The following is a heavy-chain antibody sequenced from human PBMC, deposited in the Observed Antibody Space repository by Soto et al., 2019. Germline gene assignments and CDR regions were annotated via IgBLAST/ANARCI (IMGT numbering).Heavy chain of an antibody. J-gene: IGHJ4*02. V-gene: IGHV1-3*01. CDR1: GYTVSGSV. CDR2: INADNGNT. D-gene: IGHD4-17*01. CDR3: ASEIDATTATSLDY. Sequence: QVQLVQSGAEVKKPGASVKGSCKASGYTVSGSVMHWVRQAPGKGLEWMGGINADNGNTKYSQKFQGRVTMTWEKSASTVYMELSSLRSEDTAIYYCASEIDATTATSLDYWGQGTLVTVSS.